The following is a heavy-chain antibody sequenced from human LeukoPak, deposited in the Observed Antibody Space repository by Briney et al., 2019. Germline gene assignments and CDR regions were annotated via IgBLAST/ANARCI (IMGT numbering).Heavy chain of an antibody. D-gene: IGHD3-10*01. V-gene: IGHV4-34*01. CDR3: ARGYYGSGSHCCHMDV. CDR2: INHSGST. CDR1: VGSFSGYY. Sequence: PSETLSLTCAVYVGSFSGYYWSWIRQPPGEGLEWIGEINHSGSTNYNSSLKSRVTISVDTSKNQFSLKLSSVTAADTAVYYCARGYYGSGSHCCHMDVWGKGTTITVS. J-gene: IGHJ6*03.